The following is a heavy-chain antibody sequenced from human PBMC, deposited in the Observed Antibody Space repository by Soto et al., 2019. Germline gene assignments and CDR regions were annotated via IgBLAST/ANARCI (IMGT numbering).Heavy chain of an antibody. V-gene: IGHV3-64*01. Sequence: GGSLRLSCAASGFTFSNYAMHWVRQAPGKGLEYVSAISSNGGTTYYANSVKGRFTISRDNSKNMLYLQMGSLRAEDMAVYYCGREGGYDFGGYYFAYWGQGTLVTVSS. J-gene: IGHJ4*02. D-gene: IGHD5-12*01. CDR3: GREGGYDFGGYYFAY. CDR2: ISSNGGTT. CDR1: GFTFSNYA.